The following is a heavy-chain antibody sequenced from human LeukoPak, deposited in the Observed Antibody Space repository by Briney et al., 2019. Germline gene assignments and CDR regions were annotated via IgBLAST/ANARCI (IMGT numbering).Heavy chain of an antibody. V-gene: IGHV4-34*01. Sequence: MPSETLSLTCAVYGGSFSGYYWSWIRQPPGKGLEWIGEINHSGSTNYNPSLKSRVTISVDTSKNQFSLKLSSVTAADTAVYYCARESPYYDFWSGYLSYWGQGTLVTVSS. J-gene: IGHJ4*02. CDR1: GGSFSGYY. CDR3: ARESPYYDFWSGYLSY. D-gene: IGHD3-3*01. CDR2: INHSGST.